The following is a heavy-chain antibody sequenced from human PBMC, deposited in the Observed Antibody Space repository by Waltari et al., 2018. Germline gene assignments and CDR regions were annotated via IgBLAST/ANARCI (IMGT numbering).Heavy chain of an antibody. V-gene: IGHV4-38-2*02. Sequence: QVQLQESGPGLVKPSETLSLTCAVSGYSISRGYYCGWIRPPPGKGLEWIGSIDHSGSTYYNPSLKSRVTISVDTSKNQFSLKLSSVTAADTAVYYCARDWYYYDSSGYSTPKFDYWGQGTLVTVSS. CDR1: GYSISRGYY. D-gene: IGHD3-22*01. CDR2: IDHSGST. J-gene: IGHJ4*02. CDR3: ARDWYYYDSSGYSTPKFDY.